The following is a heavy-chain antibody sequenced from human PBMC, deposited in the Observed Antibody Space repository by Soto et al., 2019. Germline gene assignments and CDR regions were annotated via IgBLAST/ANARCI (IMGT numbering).Heavy chain of an antibody. CDR2: IYYSGST. Sequence: QVQLQESGPGLVKPSQTLSLTCTVSGVPISTDDYYWTWIRQPPVKGLEWIGYIYYSGSTYYNWSLKRRFTISVNTAENQFSLKLSSVTAADTAVKYCASGNGVDGRHYLDNWGQGTLVTVSS. D-gene: IGHD2-8*01. J-gene: IGHJ4*02. CDR1: GVPISTDDYY. V-gene: IGHV4-30-4*01. CDR3: ASGNGVDGRHYLDN.